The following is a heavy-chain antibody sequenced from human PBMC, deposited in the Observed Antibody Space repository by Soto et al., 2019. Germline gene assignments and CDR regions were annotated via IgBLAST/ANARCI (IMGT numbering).Heavy chain of an antibody. CDR3: ARDGYCSSTSCYGAFDI. CDR2: ISSSSSTI. V-gene: IGHV3-48*01. CDR1: GFTFSSYG. Sequence: GGSLRLSCAASGFTFSSYGMHWVRQAPGKGLEWVSYISSSSSTIYYADSVKGRFTISRDNAKNSLYLQMNSLRAEDTAVYYCARDGYCSSTSCYGAFDIWGQGTMVTVSS. D-gene: IGHD2-2*03. J-gene: IGHJ3*02.